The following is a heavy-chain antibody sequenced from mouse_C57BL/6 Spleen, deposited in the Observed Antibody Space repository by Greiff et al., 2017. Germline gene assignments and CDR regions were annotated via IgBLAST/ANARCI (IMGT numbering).Heavy chain of an antibody. J-gene: IGHJ4*01. CDR1: GYAFSSSW. Sequence: QVQLKQSGPELVKPGASVKISCKASGYAFSSSWMNWVKQRPGKGLEWIGRIYPGDGDTNYNGKFKGKATLTADKSSSTAYMQLSSLTSEDSAVYFCGFITTVPYAMDYWGQGTSVTVSS. CDR2: IYPGDGDT. D-gene: IGHD1-1*01. V-gene: IGHV1-82*01. CDR3: GFITTVPYAMDY.